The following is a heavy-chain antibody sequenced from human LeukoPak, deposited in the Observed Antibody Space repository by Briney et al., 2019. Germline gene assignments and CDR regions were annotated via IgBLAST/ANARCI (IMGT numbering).Heavy chain of an antibody. Sequence: SETLSLTCAVSGASISSSNYYWGWVRQSPGKGLEWIGNIYSSGNTYYNASLKSRVTMYIDTSKNQFSLKLSSVTAADTAMYYCARRDTAMAHPDYWGQGTLVTVSS. CDR3: ARRDTAMAHPDY. J-gene: IGHJ4*02. D-gene: IGHD5-18*01. CDR1: GASISSSNYY. V-gene: IGHV4-39*01. CDR2: IYSSGNT.